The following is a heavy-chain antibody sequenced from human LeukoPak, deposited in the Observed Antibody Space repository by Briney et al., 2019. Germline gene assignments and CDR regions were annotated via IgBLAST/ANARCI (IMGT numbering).Heavy chain of an antibody. J-gene: IGHJ5*02. CDR1: GFTFTNAW. V-gene: IGHV3-15*01. CDR2: IKSKTDGGTS. CDR3: STLWYGA. Sequence: GGSLLLSCAASGFTFTNAWMYLVRPAPGKGLEWVGRIKSKTDGGTSDYAAPVTGRFTISRDDSKSTLYLEMNSLKTEDTGVYYCSTLWYGAWGQGTLVTVSS. D-gene: IGHD3-10*01.